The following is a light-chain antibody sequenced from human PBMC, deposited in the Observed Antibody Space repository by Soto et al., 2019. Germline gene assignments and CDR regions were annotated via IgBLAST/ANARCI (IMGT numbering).Light chain of an antibody. CDR1: QSVLYSSNNKNH. Sequence: DIVVTQSPDSLAVSLGERATINCKSSQSVLYSSNNKNHLAWYQQKPGQPPNLLISWASTRESGVPDRFSGRGSWTGFTLPIRSLQAEDVGVLFCPQFYSIPWTVGPGSKGEIK. V-gene: IGKV4-1*01. J-gene: IGKJ1*01. CDR2: WAS. CDR3: PQFYSIPWT.